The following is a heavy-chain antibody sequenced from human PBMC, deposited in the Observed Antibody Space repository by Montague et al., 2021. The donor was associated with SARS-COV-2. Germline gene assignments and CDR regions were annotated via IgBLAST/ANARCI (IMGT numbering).Heavy chain of an antibody. CDR1: GGSLSGYD. Sequence: SETLSLTCAVYGGSLSGYDWSWIRQPPGKGLEWIGEINHSGSTNYNPSLKSRVTISLDTSKNQFSLKLSSVTAADTAVYYCARGRRRYNWRDETSYYYGMDVWGQGTTVTVSS. V-gene: IGHV4-34*01. CDR3: ARGRRRYNWRDETSYYYGMDV. D-gene: IGHD1-20*01. J-gene: IGHJ6*02. CDR2: INHSGST.